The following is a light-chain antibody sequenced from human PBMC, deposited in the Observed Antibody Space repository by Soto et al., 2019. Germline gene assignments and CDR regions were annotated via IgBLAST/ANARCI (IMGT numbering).Light chain of an antibody. V-gene: IGLV2-14*01. Sequence: QSALTQPASVSGSPGQSITFSCTGTSNDIGGYNYVSWFQHHPDNAPKLIIYEVYDRPSGVSNRFSGSKSGNTASLTISGLQPEDEADYYCSSYTSSTPLVVFGGGTKVTVL. CDR1: SNDIGGYNY. CDR3: SSYTSSTPLVV. J-gene: IGLJ2*01. CDR2: EVY.